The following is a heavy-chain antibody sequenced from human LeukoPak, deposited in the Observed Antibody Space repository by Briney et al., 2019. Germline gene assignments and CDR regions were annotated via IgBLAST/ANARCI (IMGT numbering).Heavy chain of an antibody. D-gene: IGHD3-10*01. J-gene: IGHJ4*02. CDR3: ASTDYYGSGSYY. CDR2: IIPILGIA. CDR1: GGTFSSYA. V-gene: IGHV1-69*04. Sequence: SVKVSCKASGGTFSSYAISWVRQAPGQGLEWMGGIIPILGIANYAQKFQGRVTITADKSTSTAYMELSSLRSEDTAVYYCASTDYYGSGSYYWGQGTLVTVSS.